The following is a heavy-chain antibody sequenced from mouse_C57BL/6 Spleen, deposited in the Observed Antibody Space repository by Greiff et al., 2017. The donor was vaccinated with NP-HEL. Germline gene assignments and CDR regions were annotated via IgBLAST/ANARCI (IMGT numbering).Heavy chain of an antibody. CDR1: GYAFSSYC. CDR2: IYPGDGDT. CDR3: GGGDYGSSYWYFDV. D-gene: IGHD1-1*01. J-gene: IGHJ1*03. V-gene: IGHV1-80*01. Sequence: VQLVESGAELVKPGASVKISCKASGYAFSSYCMNWVKQRPGKGLEWIGQIYPGDGDTNYNGKFKGKATLTADNSSSTAYMPLSSLTSEDSAVYSGGGGDYGSSYWYFDVWGTGTTVTVSS.